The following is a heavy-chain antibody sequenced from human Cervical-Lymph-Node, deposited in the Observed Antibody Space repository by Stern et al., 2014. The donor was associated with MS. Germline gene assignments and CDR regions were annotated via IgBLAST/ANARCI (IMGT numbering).Heavy chain of an antibody. CDR1: GG. J-gene: IGHJ5*02. CDR3: ARGTGDNWFGP. CDR2: VIPFVGTS. V-gene: IGHV1-69*06. D-gene: IGHD3/OR15-3a*01. Sequence: QLVQSGAEVKKPGSSVKVSCKSSGGISWVRQAPGQGLEWMGGVIPFVGTSYYAQKLQCRVTSHAVKSVNTTYLHLSKLTSADTAVYYCARGTGDNWFGPWGQGTLVTVSS.